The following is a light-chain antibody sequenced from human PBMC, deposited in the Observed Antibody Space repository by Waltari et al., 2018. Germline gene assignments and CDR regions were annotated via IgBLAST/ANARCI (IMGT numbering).Light chain of an antibody. J-gene: IGKJ1*01. Sequence: EVVMTQSPATLSVSPGERATLSCRASHSVKTNLAWYQQKPGQAPRLVIFDASTRATGIPARFVGSGSGTEFTIPISSLQPEDSAVYYCQQYNNWPTWTFGQGAKVEIK. CDR1: HSVKTN. CDR3: QQYNNWPTWT. CDR2: DAS. V-gene: IGKV3-15*01.